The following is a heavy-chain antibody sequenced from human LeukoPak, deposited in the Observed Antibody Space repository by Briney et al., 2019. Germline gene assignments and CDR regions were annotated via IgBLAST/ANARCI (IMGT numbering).Heavy chain of an antibody. Sequence: GRSLRLSCAASGFTFSSYAMHWVRQAPGKGLGWVAVISHDGSNKYYADSVKGRFTISRDNSKNTLYLQMNSLRAEDTAVYYCARVYCSSISCYAAYYYYGMDVWGQGTTVTVSS. V-gene: IGHV3-30-3*01. CDR1: GFTFSSYA. CDR2: ISHDGSNK. D-gene: IGHD2-2*01. CDR3: ARVYCSSISCYAAYYYYGMDV. J-gene: IGHJ6*02.